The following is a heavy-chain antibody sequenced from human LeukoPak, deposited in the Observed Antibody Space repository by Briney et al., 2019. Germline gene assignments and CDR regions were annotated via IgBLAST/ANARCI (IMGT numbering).Heavy chain of an antibody. CDR3: AKGLAAGSQYFDY. CDR2: VGSDGINT. D-gene: IGHD6-25*01. V-gene: IGHV3-23*01. Sequence: GGSLRLSCVASGFTFSEYAMNWVSQAPGKGLEWVSAVGSDGINTAYADSVRGRFTISRDNSKNTLYLQLSSLRAEDTAVYYCAKGLAAGSQYFDYWGQGTLVTVSS. CDR1: GFTFSEYA. J-gene: IGHJ4*02.